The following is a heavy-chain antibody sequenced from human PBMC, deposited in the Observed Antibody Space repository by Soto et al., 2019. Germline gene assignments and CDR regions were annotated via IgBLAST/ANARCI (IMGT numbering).Heavy chain of an antibody. J-gene: IGHJ4*02. D-gene: IGHD6-13*01. V-gene: IGHV3-23*01. CDR2: ISATGLSR. Sequence: EVRLLESGGGLVPPGGSLRLSCADSGFTFSNYAMSGVRQAPGKGLEWVSSISATGLSRYYADSVKGQFTISRDNSKNTVYMQMNSLRAEDTAVHYCSKIRSTQIPSAGDFDYCGKGIPVAVSP. CDR3: SKIRSTQIPSAGDFDY. CDR1: GFTFSNYA.